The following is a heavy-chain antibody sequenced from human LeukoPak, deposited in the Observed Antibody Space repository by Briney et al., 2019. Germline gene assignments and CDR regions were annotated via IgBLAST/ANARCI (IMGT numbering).Heavy chain of an antibody. CDR3: ARAPLPDY. CDR2: ISYDGSNK. V-gene: IGHV3-30*04. Sequence: GGSLRLSYAASGFTFSSYAMHWVRQAPGKGLEWVAVISYDGSNKYYADSVKGRFTISRDNSKNTLYLQMNSLRAEDTAVYYCARAPLPDYWGQGTLVTVSS. CDR1: GFTFSSYA. J-gene: IGHJ4*02.